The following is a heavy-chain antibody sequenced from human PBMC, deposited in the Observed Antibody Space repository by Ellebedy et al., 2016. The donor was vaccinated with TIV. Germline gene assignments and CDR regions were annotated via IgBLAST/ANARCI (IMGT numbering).Heavy chain of an antibody. CDR1: GYSFTNYW. CDR2: IDPGDSST. Sequence: KVSXKGSGYSFTNYWITWVRQMPEKGLEWMGRIDPGDSSTNYSPSFRGHVTISADNSIATAYLQWSSLKASDTAMYYCATGAGTFSPDYWGQGTLVTVSS. V-gene: IGHV5-10-1*01. CDR3: ATGAGTFSPDY. D-gene: IGHD3-10*01. J-gene: IGHJ4*02.